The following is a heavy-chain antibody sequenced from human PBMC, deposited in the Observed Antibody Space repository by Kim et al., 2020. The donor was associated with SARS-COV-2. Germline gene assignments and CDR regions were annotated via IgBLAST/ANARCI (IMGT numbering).Heavy chain of an antibody. V-gene: IGHV5-51*01. CDR1: GYSFTSYW. CDR3: ARQDTKTGWAFDI. D-gene: IGHD5-18*01. Sequence: GESLKISCQGSGYSFTSYWIGWVRQMPGKGLEWMGIIYPGDSDTRYSPSFQGQVTISADKSISTAYLQWSSLKASDTAMYYCARQDTKTGWAFDIWGQGTMVTVSS. J-gene: IGHJ3*02. CDR2: IYPGDSDT.